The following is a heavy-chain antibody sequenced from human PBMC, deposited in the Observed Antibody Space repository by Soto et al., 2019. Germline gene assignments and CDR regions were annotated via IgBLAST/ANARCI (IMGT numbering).Heavy chain of an antibody. Sequence: SVKVSCKASGGTFSSYSISWVRQAPGQGLECMGWIIPIFGTANYAQKFQGRVTITADESTSTAYMELSSLRSEDTAVYYCAAIAARPGWFDPWGQGTLVTVSS. CDR3: AAIAARPGWFDP. CDR2: IIPIFGTA. CDR1: GGTFSSYS. D-gene: IGHD6-6*01. J-gene: IGHJ5*02. V-gene: IGHV1-69*13.